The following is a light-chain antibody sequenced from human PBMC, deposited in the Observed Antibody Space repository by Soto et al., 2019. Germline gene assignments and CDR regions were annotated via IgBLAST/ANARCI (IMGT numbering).Light chain of an antibody. CDR3: QQSYNTPQT. CDR1: QSVSNNY. Sequence: VVLTLSAGTLSLSPGKRATLFCRASQSVSNNYLAWYQQKNGQAPRLVIYGASNRATGIPDRFSGSGYGTDFTLTISSLQTEDFATYYCQQSYNTPQTFGQGTKVDIK. V-gene: IGKV3-20*01. CDR2: GAS. J-gene: IGKJ1*01.